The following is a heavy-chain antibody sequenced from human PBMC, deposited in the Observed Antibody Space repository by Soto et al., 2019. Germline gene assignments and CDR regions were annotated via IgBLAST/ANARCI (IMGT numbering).Heavy chain of an antibody. D-gene: IGHD7-27*01. CDR3: ARDSLGLGTLRGVGAFDI. CDR1: GDSVSSNSAA. CDR2: TYYRSKWYN. J-gene: IGHJ3*02. Sequence: PSQTLSLTCVISGDSVSSNSAAWNWIRQSPSRGLEWLGRTYYRSKWYNDYAVSVKSRITINPDTSKNQFSLQLNSVTPEDTAVYYCARDSLGLGTLRGVGAFDIWGQGTMVTV. V-gene: IGHV6-1*01.